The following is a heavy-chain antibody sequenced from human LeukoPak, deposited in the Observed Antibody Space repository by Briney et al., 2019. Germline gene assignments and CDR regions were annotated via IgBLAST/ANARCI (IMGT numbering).Heavy chain of an antibody. CDR2: INHSGST. CDR3: ARGLDFWSGYYTPAHWFDP. CDR1: GGSFSGYY. J-gene: IGHJ5*02. Sequence: KPSETLSLTCAVYGGSFSGYYWSWIRQPPGKGLEWIGEINHSGSTNYNPSLKSRVTISVDTPKNQFSLKLSSVTAADTAVYYCARGLDFWSGYYTPAHWFDPWGQGTLVPVSS. D-gene: IGHD3-3*01. V-gene: IGHV4-34*01.